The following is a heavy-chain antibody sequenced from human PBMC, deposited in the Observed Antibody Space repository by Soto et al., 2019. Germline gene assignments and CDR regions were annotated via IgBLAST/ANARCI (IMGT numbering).Heavy chain of an antibody. D-gene: IGHD2-2*01. J-gene: IGHJ4*02. CDR1: GFTFSSYS. CDR2: ISSSSSYI. CDR3: ARGWAVVPAAIVDY. Sequence: EVQLVESGGGLVKPGGSLRLSCAASGFTFSSYSMNWVRQAPGKGLEWVSSISSSSSYIYYADSVKGRFTISRDNAENSRYLQMNGLRAEDTAVYYCARGWAVVPAAIVDYWGQGALVTVSS. V-gene: IGHV3-21*01.